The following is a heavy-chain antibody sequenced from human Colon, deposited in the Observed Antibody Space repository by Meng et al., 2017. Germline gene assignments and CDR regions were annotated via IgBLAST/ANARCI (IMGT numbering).Heavy chain of an antibody. CDR3: AGGYRYDC. D-gene: IGHD1-1*01. Sequence: QVQLQEPGPRLVKPSQTLSLPCTVSGGSISSGGYYWTWIRQLPGKGLEWIGYIYYTGNTYYNPSLKSRLSLSIDRSQNQFSLKLSSVTAADTAMYYCAGGYRYDCWGQGTLVTVSS. CDR2: IYYTGNT. J-gene: IGHJ4*02. CDR1: GGSISSGGYY. V-gene: IGHV4-31*03.